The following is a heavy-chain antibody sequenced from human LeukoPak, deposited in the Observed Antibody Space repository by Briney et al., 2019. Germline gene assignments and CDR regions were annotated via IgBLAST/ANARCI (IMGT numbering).Heavy chain of an antibody. J-gene: IGHJ4*02. D-gene: IGHD3-10*01. CDR2: INKSGEGT. V-gene: IGHV3-23*01. Sequence: PGGSLRLSCAASGFTFKNYAMSWVRQAPGKGLEWVSTINKSGEGTYYADSVKGRFTISRDNPKNTLSLQMNSLRSDDTATYYCAKMRAYGSGSRHLDYWGQGTLVVVCS. CDR3: AKMRAYGSGSRHLDY. CDR1: GFTFKNYA.